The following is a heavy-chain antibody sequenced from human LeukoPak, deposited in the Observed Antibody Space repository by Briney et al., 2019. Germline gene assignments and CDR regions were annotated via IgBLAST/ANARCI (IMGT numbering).Heavy chain of an antibody. D-gene: IGHD3-3*01. Sequence: SETLSLTCTVSGGSIGSHYWTWIRQTPGKGLEWIGYVYDIGSTKYNPSLKSRVTISVDTSKNQFSLKLSSVTAADTAVYYCARDRSPYDFWSGYYLGYFDYWGQGTLVTVSS. CDR3: ARDRSPYDFWSGYYLGYFDY. J-gene: IGHJ4*02. CDR1: GGSIGSHY. CDR2: VYDIGST. V-gene: IGHV4-59*11.